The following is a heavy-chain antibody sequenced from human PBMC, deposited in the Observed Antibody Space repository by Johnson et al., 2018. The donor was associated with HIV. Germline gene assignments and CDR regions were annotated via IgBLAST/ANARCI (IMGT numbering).Heavy chain of an antibody. CDR3: ARAGAVGFDAFDI. CDR1: GFTFSSYA. CDR2: ISYDGSNK. Sequence: QVHLVESGGGMVQPGRSLRLSCAASGFTFSSYAMHWVRQAPGKGLEWVAVISYDGSNKYYADSVKGRFTISRDNSKNTLYLQMNSLRAEDTAVYYCARAGAVGFDAFDIWGQGTMVTVSS. V-gene: IGHV3-30-3*01. J-gene: IGHJ3*02. D-gene: IGHD6-19*01.